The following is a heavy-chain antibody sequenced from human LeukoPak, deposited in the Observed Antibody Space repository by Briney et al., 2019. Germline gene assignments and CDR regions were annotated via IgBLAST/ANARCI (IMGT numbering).Heavy chain of an antibody. CDR1: GYTFTGYY. D-gene: IGHD7-27*01. CDR3: ARGDGDGPARRAFDI. J-gene: IGHJ3*02. V-gene: IGHV1-2*02. Sequence: GASVKVSCKASGYTFTGYYMHWVRQAPGQGLEWMGWINPTSGDTNYRQKFQGRVIMTRDTSISTAYMELSRVRSDDTAVYYCARGDGDGPARRAFDIWGQGTMVTVSS. CDR2: INPTSGDT.